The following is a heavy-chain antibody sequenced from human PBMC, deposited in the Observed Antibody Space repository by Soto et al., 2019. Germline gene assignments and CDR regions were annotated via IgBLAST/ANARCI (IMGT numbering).Heavy chain of an antibody. CDR2: ISDDGDKR. Sequence: SLRLSCVGSGFTFSNYGMHWVRQPPGKGLEWVALISDDGDKRYYADSVRGRLIISRDNSKDTLYLQMNSLGPDDTAVYFCAKARVRIVGANSFDYWGQGTPVPSPQ. D-gene: IGHD1-26*01. CDR3: AKARVRIVGANSFDY. J-gene: IGHJ4*02. V-gene: IGHV3-30*18. CDR1: GFTFSNYG.